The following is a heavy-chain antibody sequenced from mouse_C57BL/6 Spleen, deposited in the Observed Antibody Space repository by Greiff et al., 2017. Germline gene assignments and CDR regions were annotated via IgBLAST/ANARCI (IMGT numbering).Heavy chain of an antibody. CDR3: ARNEDYYGSSYAYYYAMDY. J-gene: IGHJ4*01. D-gene: IGHD1-1*01. CDR1: GYTFTDYY. CDR2: LNPNNGGT. Sequence: VQLQQSGPELVKPGASVKISCKASGYTFTDYYMNWVKQSHGKSLEWIGDLNPNNGGTSYNQKFKGKATLTVDKSSSTAYMELRSLTSEDSAVYYCARNEDYYGSSYAYYYAMDYWGQGTSVTVSS. V-gene: IGHV1-26*01.